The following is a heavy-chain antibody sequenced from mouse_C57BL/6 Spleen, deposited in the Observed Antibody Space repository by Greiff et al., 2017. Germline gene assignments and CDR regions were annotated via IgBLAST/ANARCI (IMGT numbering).Heavy chain of an antibody. J-gene: IGHJ2*01. Sequence: EVKLQESGPELVKPGASVKISCKASGYSFTGYYMNWVKQSPEKSLEWIGEINPSTGGTTYNQKFKAKATLTVDKSSSTAYMQLKSLTSEDSAVYYCARREEEGLTVVDYFDYWGQGTTLTVSS. CDR1: GYSFTGYY. CDR3: ARREEEGLTVVDYFDY. CDR2: INPSTGGT. D-gene: IGHD1-1*01. V-gene: IGHV1-42*01.